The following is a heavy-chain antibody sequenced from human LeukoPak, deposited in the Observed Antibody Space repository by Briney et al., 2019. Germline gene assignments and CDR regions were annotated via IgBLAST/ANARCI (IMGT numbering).Heavy chain of an antibody. CDR2: IDNDGSDT. V-gene: IGHV3-74*01. Sequence: GGSLRLSCAASVFTFRNYWIHWVRQAPGKGLVWISRIDNDGSDTIYADSVKGRFTISRDNAKNTLYLQMNSLRAEDTAVYYCARGGYHHGLDIWGQGTMVTVSS. CDR1: VFTFRNYW. CDR3: ARGGYHHGLDI. D-gene: IGHD5-18*01. J-gene: IGHJ3*02.